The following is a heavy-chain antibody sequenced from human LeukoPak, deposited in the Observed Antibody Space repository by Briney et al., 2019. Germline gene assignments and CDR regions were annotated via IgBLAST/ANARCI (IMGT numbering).Heavy chain of an antibody. Sequence: GGSLRLSCAASGFTFSSYSMNWVRQAPGKGLEWVSSISSSSSYIYYADSVKGRFTISRDNAKNSLYLQMNSLRAEDTAVYYCARGNLYSGYDLLPVSPVDYWGQGTLVTVSS. V-gene: IGHV3-21*01. J-gene: IGHJ4*02. CDR3: ARGNLYSGYDLLPVSPVDY. CDR1: GFTFSSYS. D-gene: IGHD5-12*01. CDR2: ISSSSSYI.